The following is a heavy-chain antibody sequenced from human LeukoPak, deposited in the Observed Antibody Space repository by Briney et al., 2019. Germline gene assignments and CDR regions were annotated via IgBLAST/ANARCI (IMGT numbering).Heavy chain of an antibody. Sequence: GGSLRLSCAASGFTFSSYGMHWVRQAPGKGLEWVAVIWYDGSNKYYADSVKGRFTISRDNSKNTLYLQMNSLRAEDTAVYYCASDLHRRRSTGTTVPRDYWGQGTLVTVSS. V-gene: IGHV3-33*01. D-gene: IGHD1-7*01. J-gene: IGHJ4*02. CDR3: ASDLHRRRSTGTTVPRDY. CDR1: GFTFSSYG. CDR2: IWYDGSNK.